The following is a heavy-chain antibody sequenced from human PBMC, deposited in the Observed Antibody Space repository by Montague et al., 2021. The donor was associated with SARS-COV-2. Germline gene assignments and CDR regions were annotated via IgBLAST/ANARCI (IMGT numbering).Heavy chain of an antibody. V-gene: IGHV3-7*01. CDR2: IKQDGSEK. CDR1: GFTFSSYW. J-gene: IGHJ3*02. CDR3: ARGRRRLFDRSGAFDI. D-gene: IGHD3-9*01. Sequence: SLRLSCAASGFTFSSYWMSWVRQAPGEGLVWVANIKQDGSEKHYVDSVKGRFTISRDNAKNSLYLQMNSLRAEDTAVYYCARGRRRLFDRSGAFDIWGQGTMVTVSS.